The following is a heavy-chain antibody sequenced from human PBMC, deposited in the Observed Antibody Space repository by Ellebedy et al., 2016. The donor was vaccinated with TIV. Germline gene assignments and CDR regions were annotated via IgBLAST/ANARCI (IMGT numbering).Heavy chain of an antibody. CDR1: GYTFTSYY. CDR2: INPSGGST. CDR3: ARVGSSRVWFDP. V-gene: IGHV1-46*01. Sequence: ASVKVSXXASGYTFTSYYMHWVRQAPGQGLEWMGIINPSGGSTSYAQKFQGRVTMTRDTSTSTVYMELSSLRSEDTAVYYCARVGSSRVWFDPWGQGTLVTVSS. J-gene: IGHJ5*02. D-gene: IGHD1-26*01.